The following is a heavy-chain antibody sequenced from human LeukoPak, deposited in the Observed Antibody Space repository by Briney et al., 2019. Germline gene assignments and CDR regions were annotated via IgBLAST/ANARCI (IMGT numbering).Heavy chain of an antibody. D-gene: IGHD5-24*01. Sequence: GGSLRLSCAASEFTVSSYHMSWVRQAPGKGLEWVSVHYSGDYSGDDTYYADSVKGRFTISRDNAKNTLFLQMNSLRAEDTALYYCARLPNYYFDYWDQGTLVTVSS. V-gene: IGHV3-53*01. CDR2: HYSGDYSGDDT. CDR1: EFTVSSYH. CDR3: ARLPNYYFDY. J-gene: IGHJ4*02.